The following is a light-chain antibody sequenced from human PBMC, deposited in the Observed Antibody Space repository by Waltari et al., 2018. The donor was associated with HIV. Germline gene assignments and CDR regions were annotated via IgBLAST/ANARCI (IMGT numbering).Light chain of an antibody. CDR3: QQYYDTFHS. V-gene: IGKV4-1*01. J-gene: IGKJ2*03. CDR1: QTVLYNSNNKNY. Sequence: DIVMTQSPDSLAVALGARASINCKSSQTVLYNSNNKNYLAWYQQKPGQPPKLLFYWASTRQSGVPDRFSGSGSGTDFTLTISSLQAEDVAVYYCQQYYDTFHSFGQGTKLEIK. CDR2: WAS.